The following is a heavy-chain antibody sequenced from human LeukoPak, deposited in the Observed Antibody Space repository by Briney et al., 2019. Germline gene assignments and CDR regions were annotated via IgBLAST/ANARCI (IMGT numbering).Heavy chain of an antibody. Sequence: SETLSLTCTVSGGSISSYYWSWIRQPPGKGLEWIGYIYYSGSTNYNPSLKSRVTISVDTSKNQFSLKLSSVTAADTAVYYCARASGSYYVYWFDPWGQGTLVTVSS. CDR1: GGSISSYY. CDR2: IYYSGST. D-gene: IGHD1-26*01. V-gene: IGHV4-59*01. J-gene: IGHJ5*02. CDR3: ARASGSYYVYWFDP.